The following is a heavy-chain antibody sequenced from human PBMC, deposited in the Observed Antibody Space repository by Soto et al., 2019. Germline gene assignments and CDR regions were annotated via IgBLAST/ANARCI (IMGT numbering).Heavy chain of an antibody. Sequence: QITLKESGPTLVKPTQTLTLTCTFSGFSLSTSGMGVGWIRQPPGKALEWLALIYWDDDKRYSPSLKSRLTINKDTSKNQVVLTMTNMDPVDTATYYCAHRRAYCTGGSCYSIWFDPWGQGTLVTVSS. CDR2: IYWDDDK. CDR3: AHRRAYCTGGSCYSIWFDP. D-gene: IGHD2-15*01. V-gene: IGHV2-5*02. J-gene: IGHJ5*02. CDR1: GFSLSTSGMG.